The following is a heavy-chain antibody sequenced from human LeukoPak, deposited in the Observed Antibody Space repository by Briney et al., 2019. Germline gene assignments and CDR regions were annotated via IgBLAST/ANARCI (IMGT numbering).Heavy chain of an antibody. V-gene: IGHV3-30-3*01. CDR1: GFIFRDYA. D-gene: IGHD4-17*01. CDR2: IAYDGSSQ. J-gene: IGHJ1*01. CDR3: ARRDYGYFQH. Sequence: GGYLRLSCAASGFIFRDYAMHWVRQAPGKGLEWVAVIAYDGSSQYYADSVKGRFTISRDNSKNMLYLEINGLRAGDTAVYYCARRDYGYFQHWGQGTLVTVSS.